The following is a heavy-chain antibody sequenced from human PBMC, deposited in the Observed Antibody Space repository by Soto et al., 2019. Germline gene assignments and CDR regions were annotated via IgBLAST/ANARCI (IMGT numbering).Heavy chain of an antibody. D-gene: IGHD2-21*01. V-gene: IGHV3-43D*04. Sequence: GGSLRLSCAASGFTFDDYAMHWVRQAPGKGLEWVSLISWDGGSTYYADSVKGRFTISRDNSKNSLYLQMNSLRAEDTALYYCAKDMVVGWTDVSYYYGMDVWGQGTTVTVSS. CDR2: ISWDGGST. CDR1: GFTFDDYA. CDR3: AKDMVVGWTDVSYYYGMDV. J-gene: IGHJ6*02.